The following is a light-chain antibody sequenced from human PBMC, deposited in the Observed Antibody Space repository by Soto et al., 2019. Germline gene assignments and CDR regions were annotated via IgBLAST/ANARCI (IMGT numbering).Light chain of an antibody. V-gene: IGLV8-61*01. CDR1: SGSVSSSSY. Sequence: QAVVTQEPSFSVSPGGTVTLTCGLSSGSVSSSSYPSWYQQTPGQAPRTLIHNTDTRSSGVPDRFSGSILGNRAALTITGAQAEDESDYYCVLYMGSGVWVFGGGTKLTVL. J-gene: IGLJ3*02. CDR3: VLYMGSGVWV. CDR2: NTD.